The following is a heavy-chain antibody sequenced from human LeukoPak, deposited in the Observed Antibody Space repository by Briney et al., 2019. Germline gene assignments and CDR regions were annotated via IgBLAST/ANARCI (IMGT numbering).Heavy chain of an antibody. V-gene: IGHV1-8*01. CDR3: ARGGFGGSYQPVKEDAFDI. J-gene: IGHJ3*02. D-gene: IGHD1-26*01. CDR2: MNPNSGNT. CDR1: GYTFTSYD. Sequence: ASVKVSCKASGYTFTSYDINWVRQATGQGLEWMGWMNPNSGNTGYAQKFQGRVTMTRNTSISTAYMELSSLRSEDTAVYYCARGGFGGSYQPVKEDAFDIWGQGTMVTVSS.